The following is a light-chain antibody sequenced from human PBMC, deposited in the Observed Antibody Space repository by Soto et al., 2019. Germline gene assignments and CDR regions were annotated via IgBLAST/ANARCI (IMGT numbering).Light chain of an antibody. CDR2: GST. J-gene: IGLJ1*01. Sequence: QSVLSQPPSVSGAPGQRVTISCTGSSSNIGAGYDAHWFQQVPGTAPKLLIYGSTNRPSGVPDRFSGSKSGTSASLAITGLQAEDEADYYCQSYDSSLGGHYVFGTWTKVNVL. CDR1: SSNIGAGYD. CDR3: QSYDSSLGGHYV. V-gene: IGLV1-40*01.